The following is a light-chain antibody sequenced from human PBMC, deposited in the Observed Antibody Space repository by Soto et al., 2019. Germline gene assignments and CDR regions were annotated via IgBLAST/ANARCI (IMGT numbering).Light chain of an antibody. CDR3: QSAGPSGPFSWV. J-gene: IGLJ3*02. CDR2: KDD. Sequence: SYELTQPPSVSVSPGQTARITCSGDTLPKKYVYWYQKKAGQAPLLVVYKDDERPSGLPERFSGSSSGSTVTLTISGVQAEDEADYYCQSAGPSGPFSWVFGGGTKLTVL. V-gene: IGLV3-25*02. CDR1: TLPKKY.